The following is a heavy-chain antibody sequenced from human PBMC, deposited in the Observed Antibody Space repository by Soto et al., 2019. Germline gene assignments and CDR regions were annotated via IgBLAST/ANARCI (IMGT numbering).Heavy chain of an antibody. V-gene: IGHV3-53*01. CDR1: GFTVSNNY. D-gene: IGHD3-10*01. CDR3: APGPGGGGY. CDR2: IYSGGYT. Sequence: EVQLVESGGGLIQPGGSLRLSCAVSGFTVSNNYMSWVRQAPGKGLEGVSVIYSGGYTAYGDSVKGRFTISRDNSKNTLYFQRNRRGAADTAVFFGAPGPGGGGYWGQGTLVTVSS. J-gene: IGHJ4*02.